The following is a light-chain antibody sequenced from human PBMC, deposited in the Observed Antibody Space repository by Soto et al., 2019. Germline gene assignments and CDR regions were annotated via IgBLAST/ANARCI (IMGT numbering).Light chain of an antibody. Sequence: QSVLTQPRSVSGSPGQSVTISCTGTSSDVGGYNYVSWYQQHPGKAPKLMIYDVSKRPSGVPDRFSGSKSGNTASLTISGLQAADEADYYCCSYAGSYDVVFGGGTQLTVL. CDR3: CSYAGSYDVV. V-gene: IGLV2-11*01. CDR1: SSDVGGYNY. J-gene: IGLJ2*01. CDR2: DVS.